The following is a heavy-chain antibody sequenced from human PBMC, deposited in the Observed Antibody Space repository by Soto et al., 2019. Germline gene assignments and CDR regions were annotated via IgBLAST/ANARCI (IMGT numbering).Heavy chain of an antibody. V-gene: IGHV3-23*01. Sequence: PGGSLRLSCAASGFTFNNYAMSWVRQAPGKGLEWVSGISGSGGSTYYADSVKGRFTISRDNSKNTLYLQMNSLRAEDTAIYYCAKCVENDFWREASRPDIWGQGTMVTVSS. D-gene: IGHD3-3*01. CDR1: GFTFNNYA. CDR3: AKCVENDFWREASRPDI. J-gene: IGHJ3*02. CDR2: ISGSGGST.